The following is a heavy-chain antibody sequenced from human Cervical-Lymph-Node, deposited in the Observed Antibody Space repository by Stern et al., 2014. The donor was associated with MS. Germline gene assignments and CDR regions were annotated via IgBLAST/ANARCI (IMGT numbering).Heavy chain of an antibody. CDR3: ARSRLRYDDWPPGAFDI. D-gene: IGHD3-9*01. CDR2: ITAYNGNT. Sequence: QAQLVQSGAEVKEPGASVKVSCKASGYTFNIYGFSWVRQAPGQGLEWMGWITAYNGNTTYTQKFQGRVTVTADTATSTVYMELRRLRSDDTAVYYCARSRLRYDDWPPGAFDIWGQGTLLTVSS. J-gene: IGHJ3*02. CDR1: GYTFNIYG. V-gene: IGHV1-18*01.